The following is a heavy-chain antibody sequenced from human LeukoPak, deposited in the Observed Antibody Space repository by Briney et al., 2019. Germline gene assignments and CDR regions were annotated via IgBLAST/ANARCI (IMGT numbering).Heavy chain of an antibody. J-gene: IGHJ4*02. Sequence: PSETLSLTCAVYGGSFSGYYWNWIRQPPGKGLEWIGEINHSGSTNYNPSLKSRVTISVDTSKNQFSLKLSSVTAADTAVYYCARGLRGMVRGVNLGYWGQGTLVTVSS. V-gene: IGHV4-34*01. CDR3: ARGLRGMVRGVNLGY. D-gene: IGHD3-10*01. CDR2: INHSGST. CDR1: GGSFSGYY.